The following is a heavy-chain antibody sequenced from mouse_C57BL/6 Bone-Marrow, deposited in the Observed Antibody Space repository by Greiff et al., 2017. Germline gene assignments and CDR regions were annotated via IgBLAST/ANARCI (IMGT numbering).Heavy chain of an antibody. V-gene: IGHV1-22*01. D-gene: IGHD3-2*02. CDR2: INPNNGGT. CDR3: ARGQGAMDY. J-gene: IGHJ4*01. Sequence: VQLKESGPELVKPGASVKMSCKASGYTFTDYNMHWVKQSHGKSLEWIGYINPNNGGTSYNQKFKGKATLTVNKSSSTAYMELRSLTSEDSTVYYCARGQGAMDYWGQGTSVTVSS. CDR1: GYTFTDYN.